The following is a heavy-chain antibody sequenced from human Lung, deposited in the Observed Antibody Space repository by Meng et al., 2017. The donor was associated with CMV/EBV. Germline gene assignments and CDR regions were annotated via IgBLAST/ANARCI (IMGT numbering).Heavy chain of an antibody. Sequence: SXTLSLXCAVYGGSFSGYYWSWIRQPPGKGLEWIGEINHSGSTNYNPSLKSRVTISVDTSKNQFSLKLSSVTAADTAVYYCARGRRGGFLEWLLSGNWFDPXGEGXLFT. J-gene: IGHJ5*02. CDR2: INHSGST. CDR1: GGSFSGYY. CDR3: ARGRRGGFLEWLLSGNWFDP. D-gene: IGHD3-3*01. V-gene: IGHV4-34*01.